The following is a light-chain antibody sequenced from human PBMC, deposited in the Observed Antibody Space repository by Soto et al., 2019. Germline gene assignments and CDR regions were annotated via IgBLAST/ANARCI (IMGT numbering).Light chain of an antibody. V-gene: IGLV1-40*01. CDR1: SSNIGAGYD. CDR2: GNS. J-gene: IGLJ2*01. CDR3: QSYDSSLSLVV. Sequence: QSVLTQPPSGSGAPGQRVTISCTGSSSNIGAGYDVHWYQQLPGTAPKLLIYGNSNRPSGVPDRFSGSKSGTSASLAITGLQAEDEADYSCQSYDSSLSLVVFGRGTKLTVL.